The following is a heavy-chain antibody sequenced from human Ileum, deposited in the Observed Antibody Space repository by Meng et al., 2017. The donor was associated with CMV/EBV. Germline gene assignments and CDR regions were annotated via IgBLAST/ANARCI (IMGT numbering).Heavy chain of an antibody. CDR3: TKGGPLGSYFDY. V-gene: IGHV3-15*01. CDR2: IKSKGAGETI. CDR1: GFTFRDAW. J-gene: IGHJ4*02. Sequence: SGFTFRDAWMTWVRQAPGKGLEWVGRIKSKGAGETIDYAAPVEGRFTISRDDSKNILYLQMNSLKSEDTAVYYCTKGGPLGSYFDYWGQGALVTVSS. D-gene: IGHD1-26*01.